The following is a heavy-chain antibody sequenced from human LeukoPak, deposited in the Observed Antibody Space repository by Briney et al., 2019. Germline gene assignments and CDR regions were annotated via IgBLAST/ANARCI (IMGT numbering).Heavy chain of an antibody. V-gene: IGHV4-34*01. D-gene: IGHD1-1*01. CDR3: ASGWGSIVGTTANDY. Sequence: PSETLSLTCAVYGGSFSGYYWSWIRQPPGKGLEWIGEINHSGSTNYNPSLKSRVTISVDTSKNQFSLKLSSVTAADTAVYYCASGWGSIVGTTANDYWGQGTLVTVSS. CDR2: INHSGST. CDR1: GGSFSGYY. J-gene: IGHJ4*02.